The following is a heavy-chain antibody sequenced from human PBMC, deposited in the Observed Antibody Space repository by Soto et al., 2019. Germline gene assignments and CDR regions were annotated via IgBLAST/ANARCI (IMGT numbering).Heavy chain of an antibody. CDR3: AKDAIFGVVIRGSAFDI. CDR2: ISGSGGST. J-gene: IGHJ3*02. D-gene: IGHD3-3*01. Sequence: GGSLRLSCAASGFTFSSYAMSWVRQAPGKGLEWVSAISGSGGSTYYADSVKGRFTISRDNSKNTLYLQMNSLRAEDTAVYYCAKDAIFGVVIRGSAFDIWGQGTMVTVSS. V-gene: IGHV3-23*01. CDR1: GFTFSSYA.